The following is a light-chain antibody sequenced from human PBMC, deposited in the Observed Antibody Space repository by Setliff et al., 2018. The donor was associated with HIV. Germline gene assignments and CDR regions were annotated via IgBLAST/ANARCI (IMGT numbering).Light chain of an antibody. CDR2: DVI. J-gene: IGLJ1*01. CDR1: TSDVGGYNF. Sequence: QSVLTQPRSVSGSPGQSVTISCTGTTSDVGGYNFVSRYQHHPGKAPKLMIYDVIKRPSGVPDRFSGSKSGNTASLTISGLQAEDEADYYCCSYAGSHTFVFGTGTKVTVL. V-gene: IGLV2-11*01. CDR3: CSYAGSHTFV.